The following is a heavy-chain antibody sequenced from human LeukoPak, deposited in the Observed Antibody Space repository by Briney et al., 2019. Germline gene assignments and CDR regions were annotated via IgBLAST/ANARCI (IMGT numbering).Heavy chain of an antibody. Sequence: SETLSLTCTVSGGSISSGGYYWSWIRQHPGKDLEWIGYIYYSGSTYYNPSLKSRVTISVDTSKNQFSLKLSSVTAADTAVYYCARLRFLEWLSLDYWGQETLVTVSS. J-gene: IGHJ4*02. CDR3: ARLRFLEWLSLDY. V-gene: IGHV4-31*03. CDR1: GGSISSGGYY. D-gene: IGHD3-3*01. CDR2: IYYSGST.